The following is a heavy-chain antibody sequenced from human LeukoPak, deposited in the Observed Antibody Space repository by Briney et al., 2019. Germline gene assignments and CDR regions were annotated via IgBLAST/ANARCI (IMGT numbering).Heavy chain of an antibody. CDR2: IYYSGST. J-gene: IGHJ4*02. Sequence: SETLSLTCTVSGGSISSYYWSWIRQPPGKGLEWIGYIYYSGSTNYNPSLKSRVTISVDTSKNQFSLKLSSVTAADTAVYYCAARGSRYSSGLDYWGQGPWSPSPQ. V-gene: IGHV4-59*01. D-gene: IGHD6-19*01. CDR1: GGSISSYY. CDR3: AARGSRYSSGLDY.